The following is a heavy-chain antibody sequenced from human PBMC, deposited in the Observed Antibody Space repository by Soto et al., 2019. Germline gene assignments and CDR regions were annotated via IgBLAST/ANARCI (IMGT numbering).Heavy chain of an antibody. CDR1: GDTFTSYY. D-gene: IGHD3-3*01. CDR2: INPHGGST. V-gene: IGHV1-46*01. Sequence: VKVSCKAPGDTFTSYYLNWVRQAPGQGLEWMGVINPHGGSTKYAQKFQGGVTMTRDTSRSTVYMELRSLRSDDTAIYYCARSSGGNFGIIIEGSNWFDPWGQGTLVTVSS. J-gene: IGHJ5*02. CDR3: ARSSGGNFGIIIEGSNWFDP.